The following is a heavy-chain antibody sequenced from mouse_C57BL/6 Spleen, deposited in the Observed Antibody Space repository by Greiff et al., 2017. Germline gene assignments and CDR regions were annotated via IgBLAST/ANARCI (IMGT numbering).Heavy chain of an antibody. Sequence: EVNVVESGAELVKPGASVKLSCTASGFNIKDYYMHWVKQRTEQGLEWIGRIDPEDGETKYAPKFQGKATITADTSSNTAYLQLSSLTSEDTAVYYCANYYGSSSDDWGQGTTRTVSS. D-gene: IGHD1-1*01. CDR3: ANYYGSSSDD. J-gene: IGHJ2*01. CDR1: GFNIKDYY. V-gene: IGHV14-2*01. CDR2: IDPEDGET.